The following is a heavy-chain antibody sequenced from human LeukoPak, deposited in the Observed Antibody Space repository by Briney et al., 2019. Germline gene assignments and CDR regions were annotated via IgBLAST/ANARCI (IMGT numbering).Heavy chain of an antibody. D-gene: IGHD3-16*02. CDR2: IYYSGST. CDR1: GGSISTSNYY. Sequence: SETLSLTCTVSGGSISTSNYYWSWIRQPPGKGLEWIGYIYYSGSTNYNLSLKSRVTISVDTSKNQFSLKLSSVTAADTAVYYCARVNYVWGSYRPHFDYWGQGTLVTVSS. V-gene: IGHV4-61*01. CDR3: ARVNYVWGSYRPHFDY. J-gene: IGHJ4*02.